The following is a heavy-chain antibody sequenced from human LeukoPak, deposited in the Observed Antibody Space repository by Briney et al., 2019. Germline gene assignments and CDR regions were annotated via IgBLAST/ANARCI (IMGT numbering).Heavy chain of an antibody. CDR1: GFTFSSYA. V-gene: IGHV3-30-3*01. CDR3: ARESGRELLSSFDY. J-gene: IGHJ4*02. Sequence: PGRSLRPSCAASGFTFSSYAMHWVRQAPGKGLEWVAVISYDGSNKYYADSVKGRSTISRDNSKNTLYLQMNSLRAEDTAVYYCARESGRELLSSFDYWGQGTLVTVSS. D-gene: IGHD1-26*01. CDR2: ISYDGSNK.